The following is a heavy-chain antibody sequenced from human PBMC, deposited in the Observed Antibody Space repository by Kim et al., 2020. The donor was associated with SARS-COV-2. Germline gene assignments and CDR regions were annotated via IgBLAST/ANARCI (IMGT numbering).Heavy chain of an antibody. D-gene: IGHD1-1*01. J-gene: IGHJ3*02. V-gene: IGHV3-73*01. Sequence: SVKGRFTISRDDSKNTAYLQMNRLKTEDTAVYFCTRVPGTPLAFWDAFDIWGQGTMVTVSS. CDR3: TRVPGTPLAFWDAFDI.